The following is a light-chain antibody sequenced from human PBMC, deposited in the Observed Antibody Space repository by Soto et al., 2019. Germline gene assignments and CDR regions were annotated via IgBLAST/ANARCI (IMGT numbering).Light chain of an antibody. CDR3: SSYAGSNNFV. CDR2: EVF. J-gene: IGLJ3*02. CDR1: NNDIGNYDY. V-gene: IGLV2-8*01. Sequence: QSALAQPPSASGSPGQSVTISCTGTNNDIGNYDYVSWYQQEPGKAPRLLIYEVFHRPSGVSNRFSGSKSGNTASLTVSGLQAEDEADSYCSSYAGSNNFVFGTGTKLTVL.